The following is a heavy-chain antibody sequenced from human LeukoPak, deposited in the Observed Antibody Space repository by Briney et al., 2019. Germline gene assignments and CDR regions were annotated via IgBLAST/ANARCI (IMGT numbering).Heavy chain of an antibody. CDR2: IYYSGST. Sequence: PSETLSLTCTVSGGSISSYYWSWIRQPPGKGLEWIGYIYYSGSTNYNPSLKSRVTISVDMSKNQFSLKLSSVTAADTAVYYCAREVRYYGSGSYYPLFDYWGQGTLVTVSS. V-gene: IGHV4-59*01. J-gene: IGHJ4*02. D-gene: IGHD3-10*01. CDR1: GGSISSYY. CDR3: AREVRYYGSGSYYPLFDY.